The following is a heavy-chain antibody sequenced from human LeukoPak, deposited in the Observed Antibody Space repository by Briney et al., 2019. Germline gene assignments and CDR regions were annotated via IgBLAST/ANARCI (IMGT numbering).Heavy chain of an antibody. V-gene: IGHV3-23*01. Sequence: PGGSLRLSCAASGFTFSSYAMSWVRQAPGKGLEWVSAISGSGGSTYYADSVKGRFTISRDNSKNTLYLQMHSLRGEDTAVYYCAKPVAFRHRLPNWFDPGGEGTLVTVS. CDR1: GFTFSSYA. D-gene: IGHD2-21*01. CDR2: ISGSGGST. CDR3: AKPVAFRHRLPNWFDP. J-gene: IGHJ5*02.